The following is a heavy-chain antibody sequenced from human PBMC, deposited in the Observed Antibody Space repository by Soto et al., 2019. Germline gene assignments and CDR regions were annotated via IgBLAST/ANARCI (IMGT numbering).Heavy chain of an antibody. D-gene: IGHD2-15*01. CDR1: GFTFSSYS. Sequence: EVQLVESGGGLVQPGGSLRLSCAASGFTFSSYSMKWVRQAPGKGLEWVSYISSSSSTIYYADSVKGRFTISRDNAKNSLNLQMNSLRDEDTAVYYCARWVRAASETYGMDVWGQGTTVTVSS. CDR2: ISSSSSTI. CDR3: ARWVRAASETYGMDV. J-gene: IGHJ6*02. V-gene: IGHV3-48*02.